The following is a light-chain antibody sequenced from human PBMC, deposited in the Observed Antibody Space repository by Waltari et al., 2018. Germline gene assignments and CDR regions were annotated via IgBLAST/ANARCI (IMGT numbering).Light chain of an antibody. CDR3: MQALESPLT. Sequence: DIVMTQSPLSLPVTPGEPASISCRSSQTLLHNNGNKYLDCYVQKPGQSPQLLIYLGSNRASGVPDRFSGSGSGTDFTLEISSVEADDVGIYYCMQALESPLTFGGGTQLEIK. CDR2: LGS. J-gene: IGKJ4*01. V-gene: IGKV2-28*01. CDR1: QTLLHNNGNKY.